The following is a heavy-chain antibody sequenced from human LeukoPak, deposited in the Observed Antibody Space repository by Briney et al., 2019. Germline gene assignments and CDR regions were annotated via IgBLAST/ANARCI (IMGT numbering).Heavy chain of an antibody. CDR2: IKQDGSEK. D-gene: IGHD3-9*01. Sequence: GGSLRLPCAASGFTFSSYWMSWVRQAPGKGLEWVANIKQDGSEKYYVDSVKGRFTISRDNAKNSLYLQMNSLRAEDTAVYYCAREPGGYFDWLLPLDYWGQGTLVTVSS. CDR1: GFTFSSYW. CDR3: AREPGGYFDWLLPLDY. J-gene: IGHJ4*02. V-gene: IGHV3-7*01.